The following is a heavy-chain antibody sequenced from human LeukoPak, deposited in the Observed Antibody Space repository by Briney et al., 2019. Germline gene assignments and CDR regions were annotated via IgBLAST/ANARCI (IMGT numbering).Heavy chain of an antibody. CDR1: GGSISSGSYY. CDR3: ASYYDSSGFDI. D-gene: IGHD3-22*01. CDR2: IYTSGST. Sequence: PSETLSLTCTVSGGSISSGSYYWIWIPQPAGTGLEWIGRIYTSGSTNYNPSLQSRVTISVDTSKNQFSLKLSSVTAADTAVYYCASYYDSSGFDIWGQGTMVTVSS. J-gene: IGHJ3*02. V-gene: IGHV4-61*02.